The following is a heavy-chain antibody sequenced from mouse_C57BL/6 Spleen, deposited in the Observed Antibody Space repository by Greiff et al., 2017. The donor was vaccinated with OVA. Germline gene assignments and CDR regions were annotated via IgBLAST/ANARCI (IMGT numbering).Heavy chain of an antibody. D-gene: IGHD2-4*01. V-gene: IGHV2-5*01. Sequence: VKLVESGPGLVQPSQSLSITCTVSGFSFTSYGVHWVRQSPGKGLEWLGVIWRGGSTDYNAAFMSRLSITKDNSKSQVFFKMNSLQADDTAIYYGAKGYYDLEGFADWGQGTLVTVSA. CDR1: GFSFTSYG. CDR2: IWRGGST. J-gene: IGHJ3*01. CDR3: AKGYYDLEGFAD.